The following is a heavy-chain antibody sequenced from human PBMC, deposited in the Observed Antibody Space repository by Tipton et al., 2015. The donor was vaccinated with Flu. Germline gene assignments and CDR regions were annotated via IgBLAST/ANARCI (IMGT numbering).Heavy chain of an antibody. CDR2: IYYTGYP. V-gene: IGHV4-39*07. D-gene: IGHD3-16*01. Sequence: TLSLTCTVSGGSVSSSSYYWGWIRQPPGRGLEWVGSIYYTGYPYHNPSLKSRLAMSIDTSKNQFSLRLSSMTAADTAVYYCAKVKFGWVESWAQGSLLTVSS. CDR1: GGSVSSSSYY. CDR3: AKVKFGWVES. J-gene: IGHJ5*01.